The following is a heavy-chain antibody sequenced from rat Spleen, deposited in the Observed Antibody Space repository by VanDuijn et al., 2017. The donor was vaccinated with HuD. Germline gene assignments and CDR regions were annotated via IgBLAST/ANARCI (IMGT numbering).Heavy chain of an antibody. CDR2: ISSGGST. J-gene: IGHJ3*01. CDR3: ARDTGSSYGWFAN. CDR1: GFSLTSSH. Sequence: QVQLKESGPGLVQPSETLSPTCTVPGFSLTSSHVSWVRQPPGKGLEWIAAISSGGSTYYNSALKSRLSISRDTSKSQVFLKMNSLQAEDTATYYCARDTGSSYGWFANWGQGTLVTVSS. V-gene: IGHV2S12*01. D-gene: IGHD1-2*01.